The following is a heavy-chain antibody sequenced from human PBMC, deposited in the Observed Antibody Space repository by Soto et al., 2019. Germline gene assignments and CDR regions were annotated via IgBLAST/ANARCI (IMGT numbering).Heavy chain of an antibody. CDR1: GYSFTSYW. J-gene: IGHJ4*02. CDR3: ARCTSDAILEYYFDY. CDR2: IYPGDSDT. D-gene: IGHD2-8*01. V-gene: IGHV5-51*03. Sequence: EVQLVQSGAEVKKPGESLKISCKGSGYSFTSYWIGWVRQMPGKGLEWMGIIYPGDSDTRYSPSFQGQVTISADKSISTAYLQWSSLKASDTAMYYCARCTSDAILEYYFDYWGQGTLVTVSS.